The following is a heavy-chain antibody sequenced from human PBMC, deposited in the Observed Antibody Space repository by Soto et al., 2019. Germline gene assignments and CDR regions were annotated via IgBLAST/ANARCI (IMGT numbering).Heavy chain of an antibody. CDR2: ISYDGSNK. Sequence: ESGGGVVQPGRSLRLSCAASGFTFSSYAMHWVRQAPGKGLEWVAVISYDGSNKYYADSVKGRFTISRDNSKNTLYLQMNSLRAEDTAVYYCARDSAVPAATLYYYYGMDVWGQGTTVTVSS. D-gene: IGHD2-2*01. J-gene: IGHJ6*02. CDR1: GFTFSSYA. CDR3: ARDSAVPAATLYYYYGMDV. V-gene: IGHV3-30-3*01.